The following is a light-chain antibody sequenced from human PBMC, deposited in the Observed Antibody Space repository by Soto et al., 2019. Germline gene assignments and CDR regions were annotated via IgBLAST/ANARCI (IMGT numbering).Light chain of an antibody. V-gene: IGKV1-5*03. Sequence: DIQMTQSHSTLSESGGDRVTSTCRASQSISSWLAWYQQKPGKAPKLLIYTASTLKSGVPSRFSGSGSGTEFTLTISSLQPDDFATYYCQQHSSYSDAFGQGTKVDIK. CDR2: TAS. CDR1: QSISSW. J-gene: IGKJ1*01. CDR3: QQHSSYSDA.